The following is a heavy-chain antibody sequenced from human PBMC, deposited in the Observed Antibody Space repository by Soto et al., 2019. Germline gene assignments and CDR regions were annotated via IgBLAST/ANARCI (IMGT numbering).Heavy chain of an antibody. V-gene: IGHV2-5*01. CDR2: IYWNEDK. D-gene: IGHD4-17*01. CDR1: GFSLKSGGAG. J-gene: IGHJ5*02. Sequence: QITLKESGPTLVKPTQTLTLTCTFSGFSLKSGGAGVGWIRQSPGKALEWLALIYWNEDKRYSPSLKSRLTITKDTSKSQVVLTMTNMAPVDTATYYCAHRGYGDYPRDNWFDPWGQGTLVTVSS. CDR3: AHRGYGDYPRDNWFDP.